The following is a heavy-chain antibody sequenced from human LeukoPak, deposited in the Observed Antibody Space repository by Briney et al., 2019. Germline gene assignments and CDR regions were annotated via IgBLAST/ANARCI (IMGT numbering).Heavy chain of an antibody. CDR2: IYTSGST. D-gene: IGHD3-10*01. Sequence: PSETLSLTCTVSGGSISSGSYYWSWIRQPAGKGLEWIGRIYTSGSTNYNPSLKSRVTIPVDTSKNQFSLKLSSVTAADTAVYYCARDGYGGQYYYYYMDVWGKGTTVTISS. CDR1: GGSISSGSYY. V-gene: IGHV4-61*02. CDR3: ARDGYGGQYYYYYMDV. J-gene: IGHJ6*03.